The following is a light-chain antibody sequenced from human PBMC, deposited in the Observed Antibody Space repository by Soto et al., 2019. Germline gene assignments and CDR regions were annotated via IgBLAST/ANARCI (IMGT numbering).Light chain of an antibody. J-gene: IGLJ1*01. V-gene: IGLV2-14*01. CDR3: SSYSGSSPLDV. Sequence: QSVLTQPASVSGSPGQSITISCTGTNSDIGGYNYVSWYQQHSGKAPKLIIYEVSNRPSGVSNRFSGSKSGNTASLAISGLQAEDEADYYCSSYSGSSPLDVFGTGTKVTGL. CDR2: EVS. CDR1: NSDIGGYNY.